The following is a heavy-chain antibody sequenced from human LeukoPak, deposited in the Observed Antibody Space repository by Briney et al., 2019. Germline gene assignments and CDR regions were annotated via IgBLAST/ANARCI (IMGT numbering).Heavy chain of an antibody. CDR3: TSVVTDSFDI. V-gene: IGHV4-59*01. CDR1: GGSISSYY. CDR2: IYYSGST. Sequence: PSETLSLTCTVSGGSISSYYWSWIRQPPGKGLEWIGYIYYSGSTNYNPSLKSRVTISLDTSKSQFSLTLRSVTAADTAVYFCTSVVTDSFDIWGQGTMVTVSS. D-gene: IGHD4-23*01. J-gene: IGHJ3*02.